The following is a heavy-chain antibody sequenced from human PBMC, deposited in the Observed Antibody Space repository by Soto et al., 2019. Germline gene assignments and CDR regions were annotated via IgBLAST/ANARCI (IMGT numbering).Heavy chain of an antibody. CDR3: ASLYMGGDCCVDY. V-gene: IGHV1-46*01. Sequence: PSVKVSCKASGYTFTSYYMHWVRQAPGQGLEWMGIINPSGGSTSYAQKFQGRVTMTRDTSTSTVYMELSSLRSEDTAVYYCASLYMGGDCCVDYWGQGTLVTVSS. J-gene: IGHJ4*02. CDR2: INPSGGST. D-gene: IGHD2-21*02. CDR1: GYTFTSYY.